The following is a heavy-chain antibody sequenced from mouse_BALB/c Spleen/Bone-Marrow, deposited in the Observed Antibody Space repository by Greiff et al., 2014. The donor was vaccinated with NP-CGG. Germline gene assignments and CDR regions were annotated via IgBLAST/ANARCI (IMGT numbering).Heavy chain of an antibody. Sequence: DVKLVESGGGSVQPGGSLRLPCATSGFTFTDYYMSWVRQPPGKALEWLGFIRNKANGYTTEYSASVKGRFTISRDNSQRILYLQMNTLRAEDSATYYCARDENVGIYWYFDVWGAGTTVIVSS. CDR3: ARDENVGIYWYFDV. V-gene: IGHV7-3*02. CDR2: IRNKANGYTT. CDR1: GFTFTDYY. J-gene: IGHJ1*01.